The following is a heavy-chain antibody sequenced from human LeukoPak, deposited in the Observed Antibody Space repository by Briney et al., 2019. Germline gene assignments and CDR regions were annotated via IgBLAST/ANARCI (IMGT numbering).Heavy chain of an antibody. D-gene: IGHD3-10*01. CDR1: GGSISSSSYY. Sequence: PSETLSLTCTVSGGSISSSSYYWGWIRQPPGKGLEWIGSIYYSGSTYYNPSLKSPVTISVDTSKTQFSLKLSSVTAPAPAVSFCARTYYGDNWFDPWGQGTLVTVSS. J-gene: IGHJ5*02. CDR3: ARTYYGDNWFDP. V-gene: IGHV4-39*07. CDR2: IYYSGST.